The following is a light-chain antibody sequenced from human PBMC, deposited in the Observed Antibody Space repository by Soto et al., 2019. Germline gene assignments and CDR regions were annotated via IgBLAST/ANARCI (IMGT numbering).Light chain of an antibody. J-gene: IGKJ2*01. CDR3: QQSYTTPPEYT. V-gene: IGKV1-39*01. CDR1: QSISTY. Sequence: DLQMTQSPSSLSASVGDRVTITCRASQSISTYLNWYQQKPGKAPNLLIYAASNLQSGVPSRFSGSGSGTDFTLTISSLQPEDFATYYCQQSYTTPPEYTFGQGTKLEIK. CDR2: AAS.